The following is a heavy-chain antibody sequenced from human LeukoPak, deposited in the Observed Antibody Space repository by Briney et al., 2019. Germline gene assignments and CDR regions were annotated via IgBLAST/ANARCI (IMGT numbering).Heavy chain of an antibody. CDR3: ARFVVVPAAKTYYFDY. V-gene: IGHV4-39*01. J-gene: IGHJ4*02. CDR2: IYYSGNT. CDR1: GGSISGSSYY. Sequence: KPSETLSLTCTISGGSISGSSYYWGWIRQPPGKGLEWIGSIYYSGNTYYNPSLKSRVTISVDTSKNQFSLKLSSVTAADTAVYYCARFVVVPAAKTYYFDYWGQGTLVTVSS. D-gene: IGHD2-2*01.